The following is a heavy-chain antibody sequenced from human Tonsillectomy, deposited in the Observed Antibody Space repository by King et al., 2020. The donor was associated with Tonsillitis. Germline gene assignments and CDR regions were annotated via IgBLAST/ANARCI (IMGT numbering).Heavy chain of an antibody. Sequence: QLQESGPGLVKPSETLSLTCTVSGGSISSSSYYWGWIRQPPGKGLEWIGSIYYSGSTYYNPFLKSRVTISVDTSKNQFSLKLSSVTAADTAVYYCAAGPRATPDNWFDPWGQGTLVTVSS. CDR1: GGSISSSSYY. CDR2: IYYSGST. V-gene: IGHV4-39*01. CDR3: AAGPRATPDNWFDP. J-gene: IGHJ5*02. D-gene: IGHD2-15*01.